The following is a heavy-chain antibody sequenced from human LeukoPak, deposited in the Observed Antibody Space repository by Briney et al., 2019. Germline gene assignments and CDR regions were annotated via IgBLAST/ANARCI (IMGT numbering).Heavy chain of an antibody. Sequence: GASVKVSCKVSGYTLTELSMHWVRQAPGKGLEWMGGFDPEDGETIYAQKFQGRVTMTEDTSTDTAYMELSSLRSEDTAVYYCATEDGSGSYSSRTLDYWGQGTLVTVSS. D-gene: IGHD3-10*01. V-gene: IGHV1-24*01. J-gene: IGHJ4*02. CDR3: ATEDGSGSYSSRTLDY. CDR2: FDPEDGET. CDR1: GYTLTELS.